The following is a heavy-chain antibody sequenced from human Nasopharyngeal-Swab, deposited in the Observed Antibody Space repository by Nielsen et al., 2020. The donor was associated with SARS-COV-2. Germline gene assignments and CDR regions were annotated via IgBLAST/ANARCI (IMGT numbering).Heavy chain of an antibody. Sequence: VRQAPGKGLEWVAVIWYDGSNKYYADSVKGRFTISRDNSKNTLYLQMNSLRAEDTAVYYCARLDARTIIWGGMDVWGQGTTVTVSS. V-gene: IGHV3-30*04. CDR3: ARLDARTIIWGGMDV. CDR2: IWYDGSNK. D-gene: IGHD3-16*01. J-gene: IGHJ6*02.